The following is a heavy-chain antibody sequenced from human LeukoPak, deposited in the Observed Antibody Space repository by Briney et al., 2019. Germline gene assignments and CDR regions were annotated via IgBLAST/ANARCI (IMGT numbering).Heavy chain of an antibody. V-gene: IGHV3-64*01. CDR2: ISSNGGST. CDR1: GFTFSSYA. D-gene: IGHD3-3*01. Sequence: GGSLRLSCAASGFTFSSYAMHWVRQAPGKGLEYVSAISSNGGSTYYANSVKGRFTISRDNSKNTLYLQMGSLRAEDMAVYYCARVGSGPNDYWGQGTLVTVSS. J-gene: IGHJ4*02. CDR3: ARVGSGPNDY.